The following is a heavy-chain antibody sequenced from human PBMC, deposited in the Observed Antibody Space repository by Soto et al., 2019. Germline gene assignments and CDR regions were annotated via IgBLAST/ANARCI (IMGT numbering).Heavy chain of an antibody. Sequence: ASVKVSCKASGYTFTSYDINWVRQATGQGLEWMGWMNPNSGNTGYAQKFQGRVTMTRNTSISTAYMELSSLRSEDTAVYYCARGRGRHIVVATAILKWGWFDPWGQGTLVTVSS. CDR2: MNPNSGNT. J-gene: IGHJ5*02. CDR1: GYTFTSYD. D-gene: IGHD2-21*02. CDR3: ARGRGRHIVVATAILKWGWFDP. V-gene: IGHV1-8*01.